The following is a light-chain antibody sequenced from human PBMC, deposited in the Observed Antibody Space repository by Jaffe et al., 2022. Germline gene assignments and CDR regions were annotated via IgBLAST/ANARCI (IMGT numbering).Light chain of an antibody. CDR2: TTS. V-gene: IGKV1-NL1*01. CDR1: QGISNS. CDR3: QQYQSIPIT. Sequence: DIQMTQSPSSLSASIGDTVTITCRASQGISNSLAWYQQKPGKAPKLLVYTTSILESGVPSRFSGSRSGTDYTLTVSTLQPDDFATYYCQQYQSIPITFGQGTRLEIK. J-gene: IGKJ5*01.